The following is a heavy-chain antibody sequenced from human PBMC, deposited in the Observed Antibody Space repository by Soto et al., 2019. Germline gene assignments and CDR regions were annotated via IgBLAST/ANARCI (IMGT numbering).Heavy chain of an antibody. Sequence: QPWGSLRLSCAASGFTFSMYWMHWVRQVPGKGPEWVSRINDDGISTNYADSVKGRFTISRDNAKNTLYLQMNALRVEDTAVYYCTRGPRSTSTGTGAFWGQGTLVTVSS. V-gene: IGHV3-74*01. CDR3: TRGPRSTSTGTGAF. J-gene: IGHJ4*02. CDR2: INDDGIST. CDR1: GFTFSMYW. D-gene: IGHD1-1*01.